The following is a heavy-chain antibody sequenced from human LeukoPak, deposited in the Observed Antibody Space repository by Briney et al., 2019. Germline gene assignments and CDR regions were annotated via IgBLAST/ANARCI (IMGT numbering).Heavy chain of an antibody. D-gene: IGHD3-10*01. CDR2: IYYSGST. CDR3: AKVAYYYGSGSYFQAYFDY. J-gene: IGHJ4*02. Sequence: SETLSLTCTVSGGSISSYYWSWIRQPPGKGLEWIGYIYYSGSTNYNPSLKSRVTISVDTSKNQFSLKLSSVTAADTALYYCAKVAYYYGSGSYFQAYFDYWGQGTLVTVSS. V-gene: IGHV4-59*01. CDR1: GGSISSYY.